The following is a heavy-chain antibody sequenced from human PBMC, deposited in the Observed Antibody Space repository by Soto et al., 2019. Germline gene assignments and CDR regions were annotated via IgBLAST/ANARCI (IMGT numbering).Heavy chain of an antibody. D-gene: IGHD5-12*01. J-gene: IGHJ4*02. Sequence: VGSLRLSCAASGFTVSGNYMSWVRQAPGKGLEWVSVIYSGGSTYYADSVKGRFTISRDNSKNTLYLQMNSLRAEDTAVYYCASRDGYKAAGIFDYWGQGTLVTVSS. CDR1: GFTVSGNY. CDR2: IYSGGST. CDR3: ASRDGYKAAGIFDY. V-gene: IGHV3-53*01.